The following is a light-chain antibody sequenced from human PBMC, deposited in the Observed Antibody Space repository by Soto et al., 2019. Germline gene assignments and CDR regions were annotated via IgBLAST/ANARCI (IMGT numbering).Light chain of an antibody. CDR1: QSISNY. Sequence: DIQMNQSPSSLSASVGDRVTITCRTSQSISNYLTWYQQKPGKAPKLLIYGASSLQSGVPSRFSGSGSGTYFVLTITNLQPEDVATYYCQKYNKAPWIFGQGTKVDIK. V-gene: IGKV1-27*01. J-gene: IGKJ1*01. CDR3: QKYNKAPWI. CDR2: GAS.